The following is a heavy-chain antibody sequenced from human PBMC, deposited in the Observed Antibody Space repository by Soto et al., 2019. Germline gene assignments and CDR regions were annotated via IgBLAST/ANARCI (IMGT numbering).Heavy chain of an antibody. Sequence: EVQVLESGGGLVQPGGSLRLSCVASGFTFSTYAMNWVRQAPGKGLEWVSGISGSGSDRYYADSVRGRFTISRDNSNNTLNLQMDSPRAEDTAIYYCTKTPRSYYYYMDVWGKGTTVTVSS. J-gene: IGHJ6*03. D-gene: IGHD3-10*01. CDR1: GFTFSTYA. CDR2: ISGSGSDR. CDR3: TKTPRSYYYYMDV. V-gene: IGHV3-23*01.